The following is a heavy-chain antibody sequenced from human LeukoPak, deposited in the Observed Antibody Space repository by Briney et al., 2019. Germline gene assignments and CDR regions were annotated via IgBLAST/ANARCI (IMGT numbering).Heavy chain of an antibody. CDR3: ARGGNRTVDY. CDR1: GGSISSGGYY. Sequence: SETLSLTCTVSGGSISSGGYYWSWIRQHPGKGLEWIGYIYYSGNAYYNPSLKSRVTISVDTSKNQFSLKLSSVTAADTAVYYCARGGNRTVDYWGQGTLVTVSS. J-gene: IGHJ4*02. V-gene: IGHV4-31*03. CDR2: IYYSGNA. D-gene: IGHD1-14*01.